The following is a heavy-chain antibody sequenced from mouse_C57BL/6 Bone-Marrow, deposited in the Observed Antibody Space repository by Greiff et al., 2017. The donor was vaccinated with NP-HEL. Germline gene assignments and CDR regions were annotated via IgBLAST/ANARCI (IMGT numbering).Heavy chain of an antibody. J-gene: IGHJ2*01. CDR1: GYTFTSYW. V-gene: IGHV1-52*01. D-gene: IGHD1-1*01. Sequence: QVQLQQPGAELVRPGSSVKLSCKASGYTFTSYWMHWVKQRPIQGLEWIGNIDPSDSETHYNQKFKDKATLTVDKSSSTAYMQLSSLTSEDSAFYYCARPIGGSSPYYFDYWGQGTTLTVSS. CDR3: ARPIGGSSPYYFDY. CDR2: IDPSDSET.